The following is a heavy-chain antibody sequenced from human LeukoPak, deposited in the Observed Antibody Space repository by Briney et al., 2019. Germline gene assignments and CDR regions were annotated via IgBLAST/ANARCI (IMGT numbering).Heavy chain of an antibody. Sequence: PGGSLRLSCAASGFTFSSYGMHWVRQAPGKGLEWVAFIRYDGSNKYYADSVKGRFTISRDNSKNTLYLQMNSLRAEDTAVYYCAKDPRLWFGEFPYFDYWGQGTLVTVSS. CDR2: IRYDGSNK. D-gene: IGHD3-10*01. CDR3: AKDPRLWFGEFPYFDY. CDR1: GFTFSSYG. J-gene: IGHJ4*02. V-gene: IGHV3-30*02.